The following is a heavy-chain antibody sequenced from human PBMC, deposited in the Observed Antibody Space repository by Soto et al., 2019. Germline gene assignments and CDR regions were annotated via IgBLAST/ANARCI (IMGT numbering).Heavy chain of an antibody. Sequence: QVQLVESGGGLVKPGSYLRLSCTASGFSFGDYYMSWIRQAPGKGLEWISYISGSGRTIDFADSVKGRFTISRDNANKSTYLHLNSLRAEDTAIYYCARDHGNWFDPWGQGTLVTVAS. CDR1: GFSFGDYY. CDR2: ISGSGRTI. J-gene: IGHJ5*02. V-gene: IGHV3-11*01. CDR3: ARDHGNWFDP.